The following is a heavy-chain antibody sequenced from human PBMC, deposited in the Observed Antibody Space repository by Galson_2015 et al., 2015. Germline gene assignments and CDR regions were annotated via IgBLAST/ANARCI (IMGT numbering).Heavy chain of an antibody. D-gene: IGHD3-3*01. J-gene: IGHJ3*01. V-gene: IGHV3-74*01. Sequence: SLRLSCAASGFTFSHHWMHWVRQAPGKGLVWVSRINIDGSSTTYADSVEGRFTVSRDNARNTLYLQMDTLRAEDTAVYYCAREKRSRFLEWLPDAFEFWGQGTMVTVFS. CDR1: GFTFSHHW. CDR3: AREKRSRFLEWLPDAFEF. CDR2: INIDGSST.